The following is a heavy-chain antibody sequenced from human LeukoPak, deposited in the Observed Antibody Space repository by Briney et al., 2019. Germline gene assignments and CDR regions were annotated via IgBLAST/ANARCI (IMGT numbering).Heavy chain of an antibody. D-gene: IGHD2-15*01. J-gene: IGHJ6*03. Sequence: GGSLRLSCAASGFTFSDYGMSWVRQAPGKGLKWISSISSTGGTTYYADSVKGRFTISRDNSKNTLFLQVNSLRAEDTAIYYCAKNGDRGAYCSGGSCYPYYYYYMDVWGKGTTVTISS. CDR2: ISSTGGTT. V-gene: IGHV3-23*01. CDR3: AKNGDRGAYCSGGSCYPYYYYYMDV. CDR1: GFTFSDYG.